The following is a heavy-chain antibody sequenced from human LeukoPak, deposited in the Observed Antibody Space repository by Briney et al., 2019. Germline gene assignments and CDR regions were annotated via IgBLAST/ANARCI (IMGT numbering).Heavy chain of an antibody. CDR3: ARDERLLSFLK. J-gene: IGHJ4*02. CDR1: GFTFSNYG. V-gene: IGHV3-23*01. Sequence: PWGSLRLSCAASGFTFSNYGLSWVRQAPGKGLEWVSGITGSGGSTYYADSVKGRFTISRDNSKSTLYLQMNSLRAEDTAIYYCARDERLLSFLKWGQGTLVTVSS. D-gene: IGHD3-3*01. CDR2: ITGSGGST.